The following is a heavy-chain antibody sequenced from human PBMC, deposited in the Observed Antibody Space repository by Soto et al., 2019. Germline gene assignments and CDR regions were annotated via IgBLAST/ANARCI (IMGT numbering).Heavy chain of an antibody. V-gene: IGHV4-34*01. CDR1: GGSFSDTY. CDR2: INHNTNT. D-gene: IGHD5-18*01. J-gene: IGHJ4*02. Sequence: PSETLSLTCAVYGGSFSDTYWNWFRQPPGKGLEWIGEINHNTNTIYNPSLTSRVTISVDTSKNHFSLKLTSVTAADTAVYYCARGRIQLWYPFDYWGQGTLVTVSS. CDR3: ARGRIQLWYPFDY.